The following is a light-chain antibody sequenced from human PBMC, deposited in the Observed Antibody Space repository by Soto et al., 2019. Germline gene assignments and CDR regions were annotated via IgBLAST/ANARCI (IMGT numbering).Light chain of an antibody. J-gene: IGLJ1*01. CDR3: CSYAVTFYV. CDR1: SIDVGGSNY. Sequence: QSVLTQPRSVSGSPGQSVTISCTGPSIDVGGSNYVSWYQQHPGKAPKLMIYDVSERPSGVPDRFSGSKSGNTASLTISGLQAEDEADCYCCSYAVTFYVFGTGTKLTVL. CDR2: DVS. V-gene: IGLV2-11*01.